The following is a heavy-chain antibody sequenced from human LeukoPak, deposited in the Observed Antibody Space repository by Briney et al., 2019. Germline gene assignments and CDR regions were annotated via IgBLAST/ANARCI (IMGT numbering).Heavy chain of an antibody. CDR1: GFTFSSYA. Sequence: GGSLRLSCAVSGFTFSSYAMSWVRQAPGKGLEWVSGISGSGGSTYYADSVKGRFTISRDNSKNTLYLQMNSLRAEDTAIYYCARDQWLAYYYHGMDVWGQGTTVTVSS. V-gene: IGHV3-23*01. D-gene: IGHD6-19*01. J-gene: IGHJ6*02. CDR2: ISGSGGST. CDR3: ARDQWLAYYYHGMDV.